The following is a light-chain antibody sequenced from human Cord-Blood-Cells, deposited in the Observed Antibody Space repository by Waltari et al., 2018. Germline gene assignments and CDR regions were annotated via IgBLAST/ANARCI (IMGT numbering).Light chain of an antibody. J-gene: IGLJ3*02. V-gene: IGLV7-43*01. CDR1: SVAVTSGAY. CDR2: STN. CDR3: LLLQGGAVV. Sequence: TVFTQEPSRTVSPEGTVTRPCASSSVAVTSGAYPNWFQQKPGQAPWALLYSTNNKKSWTPVRFAGSLFGGKAALTLSGVQPEDEVAHSCLLLQGGAVVFGGGTKLTVL.